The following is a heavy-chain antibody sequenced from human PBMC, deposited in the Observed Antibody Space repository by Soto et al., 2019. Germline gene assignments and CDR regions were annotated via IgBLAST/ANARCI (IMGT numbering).Heavy chain of an antibody. D-gene: IGHD3-9*01. V-gene: IGHV4-31*03. J-gene: IGHJ6*02. Sequence: ASETLSLTCTVSGGSISSGGYYWSWIRQHPGKGLEWIGYIYYSGSTYYNPSLKSRVTISVDTSKNQFSLKLSSVTAADTAVYYCARNDYDILTGYRHGGGYYGMDVWGQGTTVTVSS. CDR2: IYYSGST. CDR3: ARNDYDILTGYRHGGGYYGMDV. CDR1: GGSISSGGYY.